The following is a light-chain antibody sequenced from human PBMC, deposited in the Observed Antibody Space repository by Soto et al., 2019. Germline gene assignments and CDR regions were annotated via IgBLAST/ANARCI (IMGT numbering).Light chain of an antibody. CDR3: CSYAGSYTLV. J-gene: IGLJ2*01. CDR2: EGS. V-gene: IGLV2-23*01. Sequence: QSALTQPASMSGSPGQSITISCTGTSSDVGSYNLVSWYQQHPGKAPKLMIYEGSKWPSGVSNRFSGSKSGNTASLTISGLQAEDEADYYCCSYAGSYTLVFGGGTKLTVL. CDR1: SSDVGSYNL.